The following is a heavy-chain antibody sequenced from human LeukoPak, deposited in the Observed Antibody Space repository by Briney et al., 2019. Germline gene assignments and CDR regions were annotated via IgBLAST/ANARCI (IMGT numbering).Heavy chain of an antibody. Sequence: GGSLRLSCAASGFTFDDYTMHWVRQGPGKGLEGVSLISWDGGSTDYAHSVKGRFTISRDNSKNSLYLQMTSLTTEDTALYYCAKDQDYGGNSGYFDYWGQGTQVTVSS. J-gene: IGHJ4*02. CDR3: AKDQDYGGNSGYFDY. CDR1: GFTFDDYT. V-gene: IGHV3-43*01. D-gene: IGHD4-23*01. CDR2: ISWDGGST.